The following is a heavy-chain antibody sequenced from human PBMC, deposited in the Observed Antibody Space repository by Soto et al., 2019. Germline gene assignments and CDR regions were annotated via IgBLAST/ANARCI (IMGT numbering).Heavy chain of an antibody. CDR1: GFTFSRYG. D-gene: IGHD6-6*01. V-gene: IGHV3-33*01. CDR3: ARDRCSSPFEL. J-gene: IGHJ2*01. Sequence: QVQLVESGGGVVQPGRSLRLSCAASGFTFSRYGMHWVRQAPGKGLEWVAVIWDDGSNKYYADSVKGRFTISRDNSKNPLYLQMNSMRGEDTVVYYCARDRCSSPFELWGRGTLVTVSS. CDR2: IWDDGSNK.